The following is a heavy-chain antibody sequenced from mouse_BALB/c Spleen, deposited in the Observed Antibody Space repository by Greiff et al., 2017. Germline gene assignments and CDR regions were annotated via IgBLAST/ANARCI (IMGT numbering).Heavy chain of an antibody. J-gene: IGHJ4*01. D-gene: IGHD2-1*01. CDR1: GFNIKDTY. CDR3: ARNGNYVYYAMDY. V-gene: IGHV14-3*02. CDR2: IDPANGNT. Sequence: VQLQQSGAELVKPGASVKLSCTASGFNIKDTYMHWVKQRPEQGLEWIGRIDPANGNTKYDPKFQGKATITADTSSNTAYLQLSSLTSEDTAVYYCARNGNYVYYAMDYWGQGTSVTVSS.